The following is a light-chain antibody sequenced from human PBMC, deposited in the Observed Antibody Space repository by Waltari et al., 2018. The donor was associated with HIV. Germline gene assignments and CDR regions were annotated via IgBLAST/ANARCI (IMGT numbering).Light chain of an antibody. J-gene: IGLJ2*01. Sequence: QLVLTQSPSASASLGASVKLTCTLSSGHSSYAIAWHQQQPEKGPRYLMKLNSDGSHSKGDGIPDLFSGSSSGAERYLTISSLQSEDEADYYCQTWDTGILFGGGTKLTVL. CDR3: QTWDTGIL. CDR2: LNSDGSH. CDR1: SGHSSYA. V-gene: IGLV4-69*01.